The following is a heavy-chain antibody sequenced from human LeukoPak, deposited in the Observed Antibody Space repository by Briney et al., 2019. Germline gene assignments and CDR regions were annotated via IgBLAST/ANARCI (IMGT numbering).Heavy chain of an antibody. CDR2: IYHSGST. D-gene: IGHD6-19*01. CDR1: GYSISSGYY. J-gene: IGHJ5*02. V-gene: IGHV4-38-2*02. Sequence: ASETLSLTCTVSGYSISSGYYWGWIRQPPGKGLEWIGSIYHSGSTYYNPSLKSRVTISVDTSKNQFSLKLSSVTAADTAVYYCARGAAVAGYNWFDPWGQGTLVTVSS. CDR3: ARGAAVAGYNWFDP.